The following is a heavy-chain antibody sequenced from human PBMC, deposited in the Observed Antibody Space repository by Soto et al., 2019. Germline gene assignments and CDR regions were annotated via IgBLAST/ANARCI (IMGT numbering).Heavy chain of an antibody. J-gene: IGHJ4*02. CDR3: ARVGPYYEYGWGSYIGY. CDR1: GFTVSSNY. D-gene: IGHD3-16*01. Sequence: GGSLRLSCAASGFTVSSNYMSWVRKAPGKGLEWVSVIYSGGSTYYADSVKGRFTISRDNSKNTLYIQMNSLRAEDTAVYYCARVGPYYEYGWGSYIGYWGQGALVSVTS. V-gene: IGHV3-66*02. CDR2: IYSGGST.